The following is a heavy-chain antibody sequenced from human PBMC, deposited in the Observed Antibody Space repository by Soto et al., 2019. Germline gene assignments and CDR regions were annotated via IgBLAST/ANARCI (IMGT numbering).Heavy chain of an antibody. CDR1: GYTFTSYD. Sequence: GASVKVSCKASGYTFTSYDINWVRQATGQGLEWMGWMNPNSGNTGYAQKFQGRVTMTRNTSISTAYMELSSLRSEDTAVYYCARYRHCSGDSCKYYYIMDVWGQGTTVTVSS. CDR2: MNPNSGNT. V-gene: IGHV1-8*01. J-gene: IGHJ6*02. CDR3: ARYRHCSGDSCKYYYIMDV. D-gene: IGHD2-15*01.